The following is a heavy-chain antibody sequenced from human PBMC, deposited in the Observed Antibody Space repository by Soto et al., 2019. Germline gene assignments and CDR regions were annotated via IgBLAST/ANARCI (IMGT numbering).Heavy chain of an antibody. V-gene: IGHV3-23*01. CDR3: AKDTERYFDWLPRPNDY. D-gene: IGHD3-9*01. J-gene: IGHJ4*02. CDR2: ISGSGGST. CDR1: GFTFSSDA. Sequence: EMQLLESGGGLVQPGGSLRLSCAASGFTFSSDAMSWVRQAPGKGLEWVSAISGSGGSTYYADSVKGRFTISRDNSKNTLYLQMNSLRAEDTAVYYCAKDTERYFDWLPRPNDYWGQRTLVTVSS.